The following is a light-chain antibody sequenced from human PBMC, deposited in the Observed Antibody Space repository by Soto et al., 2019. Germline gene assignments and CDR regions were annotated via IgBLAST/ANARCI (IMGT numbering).Light chain of an antibody. J-gene: IGLJ3*02. Sequence: QSALTQPASVSGSPGQSITISCTGTSSDVGSYNLVSWYQQHPGKAPKLMIYEGSKRPSGVSNRFSGSKSGNTASLTISGLQAEDEADYCCCSYAGSSTLWVFGGGTKLTVL. V-gene: IGLV2-23*01. CDR1: SSDVGSYNL. CDR2: EGS. CDR3: CSYAGSSTLWV.